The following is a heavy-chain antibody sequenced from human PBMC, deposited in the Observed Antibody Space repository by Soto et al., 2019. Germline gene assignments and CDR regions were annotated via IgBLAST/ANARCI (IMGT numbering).Heavy chain of an antibody. V-gene: IGHV3-21*01. CDR2: ISSSSSYI. D-gene: IGHD2-15*01. J-gene: IGHJ6*02. CDR1: GFPFSIYS. Sequence: PGGSLRLSCAASGFPFSIYSMNWVRQSPGKGLEWVSSISSSSSYIYYADSVKGRFTISRDNAKNSLYLQMNSLRAEDTAVYYCERGVYCSGGSCYDYGMDVWGQGTTVTVSS. CDR3: ERGVYCSGGSCYDYGMDV.